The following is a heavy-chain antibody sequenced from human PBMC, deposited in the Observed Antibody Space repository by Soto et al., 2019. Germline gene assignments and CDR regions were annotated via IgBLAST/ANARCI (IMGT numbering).Heavy chain of an antibody. CDR2: LYYSGST. CDR3: ARGGNYDSNVIGH. J-gene: IGHJ5*02. Sequence: SETLSLPCTLSGGSISSGGYYWSWIRRHPGKGLEWIGYLYYSGSTYYNPSLKSRVTISVDTSKNQFSLKLSSVTAADTAVYYCARGGNYDSNVIGHWGQGTLVTVSS. D-gene: IGHD3-22*01. V-gene: IGHV4-31*03. CDR1: GGSISSGGYY.